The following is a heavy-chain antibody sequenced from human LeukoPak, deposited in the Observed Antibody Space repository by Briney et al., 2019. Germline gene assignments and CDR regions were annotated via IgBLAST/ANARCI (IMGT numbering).Heavy chain of an antibody. CDR1: GFIFSSYW. Sequence: QPGGSLRLSCAASGFIFSSYWMTWVCQAPGKGLEWVANIKQDGSEKYYVDSVKGRFTISRDNAKNSLYLQMNSLRAEDTAVYYCARVPVWMARIFDAFDVWGKGTMVTVSS. V-gene: IGHV3-7*01. CDR3: ARVPVWMARIFDAFDV. D-gene: IGHD5-24*01. CDR2: IKQDGSEK. J-gene: IGHJ3*01.